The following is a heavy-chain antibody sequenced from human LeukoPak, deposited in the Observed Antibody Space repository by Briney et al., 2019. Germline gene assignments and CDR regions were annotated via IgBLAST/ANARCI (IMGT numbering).Heavy chain of an antibody. V-gene: IGHV4-61*02. J-gene: IGHJ6*03. CDR2: IYTSGST. CDR1: GGSISSGSYY. CDR3: XXXXXXXXXXXXSHYFYYYMDV. Sequence: SETLSLTCTVSGGSISSGSYYWSWIRQPAGKGLEWIGRIYTSGSTNYNPSLKSRVTISEDTSKNQFSLKLSALTASGTAAYXXXXXXXXXXXXXXSHYFYYYMDVWGKGTTVTVSS.